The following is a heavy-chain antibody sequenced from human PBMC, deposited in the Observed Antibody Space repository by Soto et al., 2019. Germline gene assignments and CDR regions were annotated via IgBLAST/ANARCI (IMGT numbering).Heavy chain of an antibody. V-gene: IGHV1-3*01. Sequence: GASVKVSCKASGYTFTSYAMHWVRQAPGQRLEWMGWINAGNGNTKYSQKFQGRVTITRDTSASTAYMELSSLRSEDTAVYYCARDPAIGTRFLEWQIDYWGQGTLVTVSS. CDR3: ARDPAIGTRFLEWQIDY. J-gene: IGHJ4*02. CDR1: GYTFTSYA. CDR2: INAGNGNT. D-gene: IGHD3-3*01.